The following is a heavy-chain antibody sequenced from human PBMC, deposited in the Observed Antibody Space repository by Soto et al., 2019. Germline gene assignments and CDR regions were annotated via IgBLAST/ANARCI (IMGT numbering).Heavy chain of an antibody. J-gene: IGHJ4*02. Sequence: DVQLVESGGGLVKPGGSLRLSCVASGPTFSTYGMNWIRQTPGKGLEWVSSITSSGSYIHYADSVQGRFTVARDNAKXXXXXXXXXXXXXXXXXXXXARDESAGSSTSNWGQGTLVTVSS. CDR2: ITSSGSYI. V-gene: IGHV3-21*01. CDR1: GPTFSTYG. D-gene: IGHD2-2*01. CDR3: ARDESAGSSTSN.